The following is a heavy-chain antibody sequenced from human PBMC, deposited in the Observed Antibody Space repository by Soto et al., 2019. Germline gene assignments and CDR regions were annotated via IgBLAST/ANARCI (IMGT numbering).Heavy chain of an antibody. Sequence: QVQLVQSGVEVKKPGASVKVSCKASGYTFISHGISWVRQAPGQGLEWMGWISGKNGNTNYAQKLQGRVTLTTVTSTSTAYMELMRVRGDETAVYYCARVSSSVVGVLDSGMDVLGQGATVTVSS. CDR2: ISGKNGNT. V-gene: IGHV1-18*04. CDR3: ARVSSSVVGVLDSGMDV. J-gene: IGHJ6*02. CDR1: GYTFISHG. D-gene: IGHD2-21*01.